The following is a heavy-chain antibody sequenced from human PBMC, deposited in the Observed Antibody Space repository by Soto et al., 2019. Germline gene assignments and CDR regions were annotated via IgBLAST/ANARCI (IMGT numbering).Heavy chain of an antibody. D-gene: IGHD5-18*01. CDR1: GFTFDDYA. CDR3: AKDMGYSYGHPDY. V-gene: IGHV3-9*01. Sequence: PGGSLRLSCAASGFTFDDYAMHWVRQAPGKGLEWVSGISWNCGSIGYADSVKGRFTISRDNAKNSLYLQMNSLRAEDTALYYCAKDMGYSYGHPDYWGQGTLVTVSS. CDR2: ISWNCGSI. J-gene: IGHJ4*02.